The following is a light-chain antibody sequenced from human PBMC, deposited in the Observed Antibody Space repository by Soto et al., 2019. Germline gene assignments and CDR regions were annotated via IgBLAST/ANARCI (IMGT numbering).Light chain of an antibody. CDR3: HQYGISP. Sequence: DIELTQAPVTMSLYPGERATISCRASQSVSGYLVWYQQKPGQAPRLLIYGASTRATGIPARFSGSGSGTEFSLTISRLEPEDFAVYYCHQYGISPFCGRTKV. V-gene: IGKV3-20*01. J-gene: IGKJ4*01. CDR2: GAS. CDR1: QSVSGY.